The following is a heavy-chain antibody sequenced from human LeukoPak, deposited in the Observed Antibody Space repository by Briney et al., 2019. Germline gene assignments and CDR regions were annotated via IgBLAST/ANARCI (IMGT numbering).Heavy chain of an antibody. V-gene: IGHV3-43*01. J-gene: IGHJ4*02. Sequence: GGSLRLSCAASGFTFDDYTMHWVRQAPGKGLEWVSLISWDGGSTYYADSVKGRFTISRDNNKNSLYLQMNSLRTEDTALYYCASGSTVTYFDYWGQGTLVTVSS. CDR1: GFTFDDYT. CDR3: ASGSTVTYFDY. CDR2: ISWDGGST. D-gene: IGHD4-17*01.